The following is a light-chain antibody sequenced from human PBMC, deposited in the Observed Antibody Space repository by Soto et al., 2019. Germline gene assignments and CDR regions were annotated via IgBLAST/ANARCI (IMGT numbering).Light chain of an antibody. CDR2: MTN. CDR1: WYNIGKNL. J-gene: IGLJ3*02. Sequence: QSVLTQPPSASGTPGQTVTISCSGGWYNIGKNLGYWYQQFPGTAPKLLIYMTNQRPSGVPDRFSGSKSGSSASLAVSGLRSEDEAVYYCAAWDDSLRAWVFGGGNKVTVL. V-gene: IGLV1-47*01. CDR3: AAWDDSLRAWV.